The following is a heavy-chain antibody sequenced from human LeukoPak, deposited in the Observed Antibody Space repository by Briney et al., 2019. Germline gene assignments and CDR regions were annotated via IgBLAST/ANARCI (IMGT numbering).Heavy chain of an antibody. D-gene: IGHD4-23*01. CDR3: ARDPIGGNLDY. J-gene: IGHJ4*02. V-gene: IGHV3-30-3*01. Sequence: GGSLRLSCAASGFTSSSYAMHWVRQAPGKGLEWVAVISYDGSNKYYADSVKGRFTISRDNSKNTLYLQMNSLRAEDTAVYYCARDPIGGNLDYWGQGTLVTVSS. CDR1: GFTSSSYA. CDR2: ISYDGSNK.